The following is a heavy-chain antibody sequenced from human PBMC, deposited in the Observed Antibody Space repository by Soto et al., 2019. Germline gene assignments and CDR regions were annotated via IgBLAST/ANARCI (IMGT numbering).Heavy chain of an antibody. CDR2: MNPNSGKT. V-gene: IGHV1-8*01. J-gene: IGHJ6*02. CDR1: GYTFTSYD. CDR3: AGRWYSGCWCYYYYNGMDV. Sequence: QVQLVQSGAEVKKPGASVKVSCKASGYTFTSYDINWVRQATGQGLEWMGWMNPNSGKTGYAQKFQGRVTMTRNTTKNTANLELGSIGSAEPAVSYCAGRWYSGCWCYYYYNGMDVWGQGTTVTVSS. D-gene: IGHD6-13*01.